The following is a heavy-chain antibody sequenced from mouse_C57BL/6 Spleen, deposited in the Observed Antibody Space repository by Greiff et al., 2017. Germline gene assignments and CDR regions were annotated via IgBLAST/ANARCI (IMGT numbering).Heavy chain of an antibody. V-gene: IGHV1-82*01. CDR1: GYAFSSSW. D-gene: IGHD1-1*01. J-gene: IGHJ2*01. CDR3: AGCSSSPFDY. Sequence: VQLQESGPELVKPGASVKISCKASGYAFSSSWMNWVKQRPGKGLEWIGRIYPGDGDTNYNRKFKGKATLTADKSSSTAYMQLSSLTSEDSAVYFRAGCSSSPFDYWGQGTTLTVSS. CDR2: IYPGDGDT.